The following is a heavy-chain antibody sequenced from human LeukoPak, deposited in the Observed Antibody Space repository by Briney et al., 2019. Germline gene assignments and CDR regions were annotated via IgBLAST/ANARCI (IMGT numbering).Heavy chain of an antibody. J-gene: IGHJ3*02. Sequence: GGSLRLSCAASGFTFSSYAMHWVRQAPGKGLEWVAVISYDGSNKYYADSVKGRFTISRDNSENTLYLQMNSLRAEDTALYYCAATYYYGSGIYGAFDIWGQGTMVTVSS. CDR2: ISYDGSNK. CDR1: GFTFSSYA. V-gene: IGHV3-30*04. D-gene: IGHD3-10*01. CDR3: AATYYYGSGIYGAFDI.